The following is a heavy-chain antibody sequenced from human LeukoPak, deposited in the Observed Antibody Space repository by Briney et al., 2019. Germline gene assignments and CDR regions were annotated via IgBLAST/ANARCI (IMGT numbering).Heavy chain of an antibody. CDR1: GFNFRDYF. CDR2: ISGSSSII. D-gene: IGHD6-6*01. V-gene: IGHV3-11*04. Sequence: GGSLRLSCAASGFNFRDYFMSWIRQAPGKGLEWVSYISGSSSIIHYADSVKGRFTISRDNAKKSLYLQMNSLRAEDTAVYYCARDRGYSSSSGGFDPWGQGTLVTVSS. J-gene: IGHJ5*02. CDR3: ARDRGYSSSSGGFDP.